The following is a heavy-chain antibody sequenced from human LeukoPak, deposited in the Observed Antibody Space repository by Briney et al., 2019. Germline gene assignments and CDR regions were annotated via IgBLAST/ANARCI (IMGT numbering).Heavy chain of an antibody. CDR2: ISSSGSTI. J-gene: IGHJ3*01. Sequence: GGSLRLSCAASGFTFSSYEMNWVRQAPGKGLEWVSYISSSGSTIYYADSVKGRFTISRDNAKNSLYLQMNSLRAEDTAVYYCARADGYYYDSSEQETWGQGTMVTVSS. V-gene: IGHV3-48*03. CDR1: GFTFSSYE. D-gene: IGHD3-22*01. CDR3: ARADGYYYDSSEQET.